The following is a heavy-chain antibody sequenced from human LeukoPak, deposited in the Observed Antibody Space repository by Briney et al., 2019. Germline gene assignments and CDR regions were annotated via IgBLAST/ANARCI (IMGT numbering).Heavy chain of an antibody. V-gene: IGHV3-74*01. D-gene: IGHD2-2*01. J-gene: IGHJ4*02. CDR3: ARDDVDCSSTSCYASGVDY. CDR2: INSDGSST. Sequence: PGVPLRLSCAASGFTFSSYQMHWLPQAPGKALVWVSRINSDGSSTSYADSVRGRFTISRDNAKNTLYLQMNSLRAEDTAVYYCARDDVDCSSTSCYASGVDYWGQGTLVTVSS. CDR1: GFTFSSYQ.